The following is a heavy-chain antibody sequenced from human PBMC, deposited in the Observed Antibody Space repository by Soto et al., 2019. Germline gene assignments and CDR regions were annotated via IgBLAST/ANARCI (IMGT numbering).Heavy chain of an antibody. D-gene: IGHD2-8*01. CDR3: ARCGGYCTKGVCPYYYYYVMDF. V-gene: IGHV4-4*07. CDR1: GGSLSSYY. J-gene: IGHJ6*02. Sequence: TLSLPCTVSGGSLSSYYWSWIRQPAGKGLEWIGRIYTSGSTNYNPSLKSRVAMSVDTSKNQFSLKLSSVTAADTAVYYCARCGGYCTKGVCPYYYYYVMDFSGQGAKVTVSS. CDR2: IYTSGST.